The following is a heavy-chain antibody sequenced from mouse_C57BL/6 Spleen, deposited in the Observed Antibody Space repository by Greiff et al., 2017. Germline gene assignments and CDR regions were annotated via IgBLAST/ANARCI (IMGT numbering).Heavy chain of an antibody. J-gene: IGHJ3*01. CDR1: GFNFTDYY. D-gene: IGHD1-1*01. CDR3: ASHCCGSGYGFAY. V-gene: IGHV14-2*01. Sequence: VQLQQSGAELVKPGASVKLSCTASGFNFTDYYMHWVKQRTEQGLEWIGRIDPGDGETKYAPKFQGKATITADTSSNTAYLQLSSLTAEDTAVYYCASHCCGSGYGFAYWGQGTLVTVSA. CDR2: IDPGDGET.